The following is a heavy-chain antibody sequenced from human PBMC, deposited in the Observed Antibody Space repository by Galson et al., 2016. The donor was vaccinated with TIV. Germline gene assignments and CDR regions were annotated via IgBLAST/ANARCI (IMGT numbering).Heavy chain of an antibody. CDR1: GDSLSDLS. J-gene: IGHJ5*02. V-gene: IGHV1-24*01. Sequence: SVKVSCKVSGDSLSDLSMHWVRQAPGKGLEWMAGFDPEQHKKIYAQKLEGRVTLTDDTSTDTAFLELSSLSFEDTAVYYCASVAWFPGLSLDTWGRGSLVTVSS. D-gene: IGHD2/OR15-2a*01. CDR3: ASVAWFPGLSLDT. CDR2: FDPEQHKK.